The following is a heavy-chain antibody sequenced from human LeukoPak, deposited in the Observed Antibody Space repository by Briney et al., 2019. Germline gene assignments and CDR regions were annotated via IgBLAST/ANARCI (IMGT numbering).Heavy chain of an antibody. Sequence: GGSLRLSCAASGFTFDDYGMSWVRQAPGKGLEWVSGINWNGGSTGYADSVKGRFTISRDNAKNSLYLQMNSLRAEDTDLYYCAREAIFGVVISFDAFDIWGQGTMVTVSS. CDR1: GFTFDDYG. J-gene: IGHJ3*02. CDR3: AREAIFGVVISFDAFDI. D-gene: IGHD3-3*01. V-gene: IGHV3-20*04. CDR2: INWNGGST.